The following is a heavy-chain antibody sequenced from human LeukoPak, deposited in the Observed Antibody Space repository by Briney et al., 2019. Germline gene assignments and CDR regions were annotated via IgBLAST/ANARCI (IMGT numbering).Heavy chain of an antibody. V-gene: IGHV1-18*01. Sequence: ASVKVSCKASGYTFTSYGISWVRQAPGQGLEWMGWISAYNGNTNYAQKLQGRVTMTTDTSTSTAYMELRSLRSDDTAVYYCARERGDYYDSSGYSDYWGQGTLVTVSS. CDR1: GYTFTSYG. CDR2: ISAYNGNT. J-gene: IGHJ4*02. D-gene: IGHD3-22*01. CDR3: ARERGDYYDSSGYSDY.